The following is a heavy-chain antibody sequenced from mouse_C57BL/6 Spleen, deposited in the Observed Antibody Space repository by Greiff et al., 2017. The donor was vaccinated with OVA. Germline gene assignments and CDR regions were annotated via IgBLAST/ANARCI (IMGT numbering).Heavy chain of an antibody. CDR3: ARGQLSLTSNY. J-gene: IGHJ2*01. D-gene: IGHD3-2*02. Sequence: QVQLQQPGAELVKPGASVKLSCKASGYTFTSYWMHWVKQRPGQGLEWIGMIHPNSGSTNYNEKFKSNATLTVANSSSTAYMQLSSLTSEDSAVYYCARGQLSLTSNYWGQGTTLTVSS. V-gene: IGHV1-64*01. CDR1: GYTFTSYW. CDR2: IHPNSGST.